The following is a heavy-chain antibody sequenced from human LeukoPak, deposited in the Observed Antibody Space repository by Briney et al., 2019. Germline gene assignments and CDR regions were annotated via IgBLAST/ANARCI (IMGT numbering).Heavy chain of an antibody. V-gene: IGHV4-59*12. Sequence: PSETLSLTCTVSGGSISSYYWSWIRQPPGKGLEWIGYIYYSGSTNYNPSLKSRVTISVDMSKNQFSLKLRSVTAADTAVYYCARARPDIVVVPVARWIFDPWGQGTLVTVSS. CDR1: GGSISSYY. CDR2: IYYSGST. D-gene: IGHD2-2*01. CDR3: ARARPDIVVVPVARWIFDP. J-gene: IGHJ5*02.